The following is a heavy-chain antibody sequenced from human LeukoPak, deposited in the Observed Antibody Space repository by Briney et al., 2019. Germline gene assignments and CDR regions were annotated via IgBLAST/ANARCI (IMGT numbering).Heavy chain of an antibody. CDR3: ARGPSPPYSSSSGNYYYYMDV. CDR1: GGSISSYY. CDR2: IYTSGST. J-gene: IGHJ6*03. V-gene: IGHV4-4*07. D-gene: IGHD6-6*01. Sequence: SETLSLTCTVSGGSISSYYWSWIRQPAGKGLEWIGRIYTSGSTNYNPSLKSRVTMSVDTSKNQFSLKLSSVTAADTAVYCCARGPSPPYSSSSGNYYYYMDVWGKGTTVTVSS.